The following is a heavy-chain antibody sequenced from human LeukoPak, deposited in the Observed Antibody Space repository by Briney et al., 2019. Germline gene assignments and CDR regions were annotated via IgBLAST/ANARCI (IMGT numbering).Heavy chain of an antibody. CDR2: INQDGSEK. Sequence: GGSLRLSCGASGFTFSSFWMHWVRQAPGKGLEWVANINQDGSEKYYVDSVKGRFTISRDNAKNSLYLQMSSLRAEDTAVYYCARHYFDYWGQGTLVTVSS. CDR3: ARHYFDY. V-gene: IGHV3-7*01. CDR1: GFTFSSFW. J-gene: IGHJ4*02.